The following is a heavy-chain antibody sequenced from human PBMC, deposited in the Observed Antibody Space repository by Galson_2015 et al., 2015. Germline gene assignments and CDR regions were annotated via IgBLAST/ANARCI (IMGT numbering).Heavy chain of an antibody. D-gene: IGHD4-11*01. J-gene: IGHJ6*02. Sequence: SLRLSFAASGFTFSSYAMSWVRQAPGKGLERVSTISGGGGGTFYADSVKGRFTISRDNSKNTLYLQMNSLRAEDTAVYYCARDLISKCYYYYGLDVWGQGTTVTVSS. CDR3: ARDLISKCYYYYGLDV. CDR1: GFTFSSYA. CDR2: ISGGGGGT. V-gene: IGHV3-23*01.